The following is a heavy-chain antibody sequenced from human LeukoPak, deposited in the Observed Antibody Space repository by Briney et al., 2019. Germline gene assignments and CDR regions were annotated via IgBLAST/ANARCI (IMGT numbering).Heavy chain of an antibody. V-gene: IGHV3-11*01. D-gene: IGHD3-10*01. J-gene: IGHJ4*02. Sequence: PGRSLRLSCTASGFTFGDYAMSWVRQAPGKGLEWVSYISSSGSTIYYADSVKGRFTISRDNAKNSLYLQMNSLRAEDTAVYYCARAEDYYGSEVFDYWGQGTLVTVSS. CDR3: ARAEDYYGSEVFDY. CDR2: ISSSGSTI. CDR1: GFTFGDYA.